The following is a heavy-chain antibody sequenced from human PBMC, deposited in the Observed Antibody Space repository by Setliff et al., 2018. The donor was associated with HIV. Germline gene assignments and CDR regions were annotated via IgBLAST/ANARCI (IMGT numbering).Heavy chain of an antibody. D-gene: IGHD2-21*02. V-gene: IGHV4-39*01. CDR3: ASRGIVVVTMSMPDEFFVH. CDR2: IYYSGTT. CDR1: GGSINSDTYY. Sequence: KPSETLSLTCSVSGGSINSDTYYWGWIRQAPGKGLEWIGSIYYSGTTYYNPSLRGRVTISVDRSRNQFSLTLNSVTAADTATYYFASRGIVVVTMSMPDEFFVHWGHGTLVTVSS. J-gene: IGHJ1*01.